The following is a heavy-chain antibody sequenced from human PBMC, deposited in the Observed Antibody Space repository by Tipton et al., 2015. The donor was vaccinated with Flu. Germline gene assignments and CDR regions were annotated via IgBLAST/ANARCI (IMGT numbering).Heavy chain of an antibody. J-gene: IGHJ3*01. CDR1: GFTFSDYY. CDR3: ARFAPWGSLAVVPSTPDAFDV. Sequence: SLRLSCAASGFTFSDYYMTWIRQAPGKGLEWISYISNSGSSIFYSDSVRGRFSISRDNAQHSLYLQMTSLRAEDTADYYCARFAPWGSLAVVPSTPDAFDVWGRGTGVSVSS. D-gene: IGHD3-16*01. CDR2: ISNSGSSI. V-gene: IGHV3-11*04.